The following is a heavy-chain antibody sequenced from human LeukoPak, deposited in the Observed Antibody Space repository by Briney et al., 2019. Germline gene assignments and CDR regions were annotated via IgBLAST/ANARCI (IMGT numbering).Heavy chain of an antibody. J-gene: IGHJ2*01. CDR3: ARHADSWYFDL. V-gene: IGHV4-59*08. Sequence: SETLSLTCTVSGGSISSYYWSWIRQPPGKGMEWNGYIYYSGSTNYNPSLKSRVTISVDTSKNQFSLKLSSVTAADTAVYYCARHADSWYFDLWGRGTLVTVSS. CDR2: IYYSGST. CDR1: GGSISSYY.